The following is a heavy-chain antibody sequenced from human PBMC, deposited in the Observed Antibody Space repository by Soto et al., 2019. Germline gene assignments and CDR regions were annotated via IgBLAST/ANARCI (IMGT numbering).Heavy chain of an antibody. J-gene: IGHJ4*02. CDR2: IYYSGST. Sequence: ETLSLTCTVSGGSISSSSYYWGWIRQPPGKGLEWIGSIYYSGSTYYNPSLKSRVTISVDTSKNQFSLKLSSVTAADTAAYYCAWILGYCSGGSCYSVPYFDYWGQGTLVTVSS. D-gene: IGHD2-15*01. V-gene: IGHV4-39*01. CDR1: GGSISSSSYY. CDR3: AWILGYCSGGSCYSVPYFDY.